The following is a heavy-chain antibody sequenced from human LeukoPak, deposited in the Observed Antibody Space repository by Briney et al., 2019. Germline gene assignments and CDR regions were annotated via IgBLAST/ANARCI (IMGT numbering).Heavy chain of an antibody. CDR2: ICPDGSVV. Sequence: GGSLRLSCVASGFTFSAYCMHWVRQGPEKGLEWVSRICPDGSVVNHADSVKGRFTTSRDNAKNTVFLQMNSLRVDDPAVYYCVRDLREADHWGLGTLVTVSS. J-gene: IGHJ4*02. CDR3: VRDLREADH. V-gene: IGHV3-74*01. D-gene: IGHD3-10*01. CDR1: GFTFSAYC.